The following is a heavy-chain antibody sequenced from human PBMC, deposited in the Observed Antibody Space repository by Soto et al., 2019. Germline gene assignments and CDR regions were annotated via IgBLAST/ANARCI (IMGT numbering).Heavy chain of an antibody. V-gene: IGHV3-30-3*01. CDR2: ISYDGSNK. Sequence: PGGSLRLSCAASGFTFSSYAMHWVRQAPGKGLEWVAVISYDGSNKYYADSVKGRFTISRDNSKNTLYLQMNSLRAEDTAVYYCARDHGVYDFWSGWRPYYYYYGMDVWGQGTMVTVSS. CDR3: ARDHGVYDFWSGWRPYYYYYGMDV. CDR1: GFTFSSYA. D-gene: IGHD3-3*01. J-gene: IGHJ6*02.